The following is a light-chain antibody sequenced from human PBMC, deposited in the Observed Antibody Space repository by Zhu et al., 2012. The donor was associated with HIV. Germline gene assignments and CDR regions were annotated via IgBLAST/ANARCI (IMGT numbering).Light chain of an antibody. J-gene: IGKJ5*01. V-gene: IGKV3D-15*01. CDR1: QSVSNN. Sequence: EIVMTQSPATLSVSPGERATLSCRASQSVSNNLAWYQQKPGQAPILLIYGASNRATGIPDRFSGSGSGTDFTLTITRLEPEDFAVYYCQQYTTSPPITFGQGTRLEIK. CDR2: GAS. CDR3: QQYTTSPPIT.